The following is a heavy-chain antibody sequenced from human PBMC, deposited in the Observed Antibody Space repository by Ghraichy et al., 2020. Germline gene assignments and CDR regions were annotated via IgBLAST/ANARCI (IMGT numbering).Heavy chain of an antibody. CDR3: ASGDTAMVTFG. CDR2: ISPTSGGT. Sequence: ASVKVSCKSSGYTFTGYYMHWVRQAPGQGLEWMGWISPTSGGTNYAQKFQGRVTMTRDTSISTAYMELTRLRSDDTAVYYCASGDTAMVTFGWGQGTLVTVSS. CDR1: GYTFTGYY. J-gene: IGHJ4*02. V-gene: IGHV1-2*02. D-gene: IGHD5-18*01.